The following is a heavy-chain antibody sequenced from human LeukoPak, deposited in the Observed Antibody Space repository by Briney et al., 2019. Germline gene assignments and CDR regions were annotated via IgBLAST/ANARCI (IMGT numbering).Heavy chain of an antibody. CDR3: ASRGTTDDAFDI. J-gene: IGHJ3*02. D-gene: IGHD4-17*01. V-gene: IGHV1-69*04. Sequence: ASVKVSCKASGGTFSSYAISWVRQAPGQGLEWMGRIIPIFGIANYAQKFQGRVTITADKSTSTAYMELSSLRSEDTAVYYCASRGTTDDAFDIWGQGTMVTVSS. CDR1: GGTFSSYA. CDR2: IIPIFGIA.